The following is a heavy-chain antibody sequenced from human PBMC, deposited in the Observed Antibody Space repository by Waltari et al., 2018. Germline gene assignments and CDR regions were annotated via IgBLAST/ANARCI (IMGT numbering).Heavy chain of an antibody. V-gene: IGHV4-4*02. Sequence: QVQLQESGPGLVKPSGTLSLTCAVPGASVSRDNWWNWVRQAPGQGLEWIGEILHTGNTNYNPSLKSRVTISLDKSKNQCTIMMTSVTAAETAVYYCARAWRGCSTSSCYLDPWGQGTLVAVSS. J-gene: IGHJ5*02. D-gene: IGHD2-2*01. CDR1: GASVSRDNW. CDR2: ILHTGNT. CDR3: ARAWRGCSTSSCYLDP.